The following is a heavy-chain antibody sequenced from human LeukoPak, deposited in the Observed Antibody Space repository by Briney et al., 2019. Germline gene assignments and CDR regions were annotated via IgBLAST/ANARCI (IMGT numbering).Heavy chain of an antibody. V-gene: IGHV1-24*01. D-gene: IGHD4-17*01. CDR3: ATLYGDYVADAFDI. CDR1: GYTLTELS. J-gene: IGHJ3*02. CDR2: FDPEDGET. Sequence: GASVKVSCKVSGYTLTELSMHWVRQAPGKGLEWMGGFDPEDGETIYAQKFQGRVTMTEDTFTDTAYMELSSLRPEDTAVYYCATLYGDYVADAFDIWGQGTMVTVSS.